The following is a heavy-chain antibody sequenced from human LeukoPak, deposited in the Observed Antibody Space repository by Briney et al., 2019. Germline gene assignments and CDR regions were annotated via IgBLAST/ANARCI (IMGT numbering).Heavy chain of an antibody. Sequence: PGGSLRLSCAASGFTFSSYAMHWVRQAPGKGLEYVSAISSNGGSTYYANSVKGRFTISRDNSKNTLYLQMGSLRAEDMAVYYCARRSIAASFDYWGQGTLVTVSS. CDR3: ARRSIAASFDY. CDR2: ISSNGGST. CDR1: GFTFSSYA. V-gene: IGHV3-64*01. J-gene: IGHJ4*02. D-gene: IGHD6-6*01.